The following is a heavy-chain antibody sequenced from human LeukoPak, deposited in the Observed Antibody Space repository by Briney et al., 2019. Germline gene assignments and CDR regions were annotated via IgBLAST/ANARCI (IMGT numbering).Heavy chain of an antibody. CDR1: GFTFSGYG. Sequence: GGSLRLSCTASGFTFSGYGMHWVRQAPGTGLEWVAIISYDGSNTFYGDSVKGRFTISRDNSKKTLYLQMNSLRTEDTAVYYCARDQTAVTGVWGTIDYWGQGTLVTVSS. D-gene: IGHD2-8*02. V-gene: IGHV3-30*03. CDR3: ARDQTAVTGVWGTIDY. CDR2: ISYDGSNT. J-gene: IGHJ4*02.